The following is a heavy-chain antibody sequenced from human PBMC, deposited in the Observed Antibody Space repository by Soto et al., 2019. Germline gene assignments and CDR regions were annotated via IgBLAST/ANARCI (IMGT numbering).Heavy chain of an antibody. CDR3: ARGSTTKKVDS. Sequence: SKTLSLTCIVSGGSISNYYWSWIRQPPGKGLEWIGYIYYSGSTNYNPSLRSRVTISADTSMNQFSLALTSVTAADTAIYYCARGSTTKKVDSWGQGILVTVSS. CDR2: IYYSGST. J-gene: IGHJ4*02. V-gene: IGHV4-59*08. CDR1: GGSISNYY.